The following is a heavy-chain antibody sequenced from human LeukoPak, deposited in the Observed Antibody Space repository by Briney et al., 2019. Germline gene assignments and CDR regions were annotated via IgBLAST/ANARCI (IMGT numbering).Heavy chain of an antibody. V-gene: IGHV3-48*03. Sequence: GGSLRLSCAASGFTFSSYEMNWVRQAPGKGLEWVSYISSSGSTIYYADSVKGRFTISRDNAKNSLYLQMNSLRAEDTAVYYCARVSGTVTIPLDYWGQGTLVTVSS. CDR1: GFTFSSYE. CDR2: ISSSGSTI. J-gene: IGHJ4*02. CDR3: ARVSGTVTIPLDY. D-gene: IGHD4-17*01.